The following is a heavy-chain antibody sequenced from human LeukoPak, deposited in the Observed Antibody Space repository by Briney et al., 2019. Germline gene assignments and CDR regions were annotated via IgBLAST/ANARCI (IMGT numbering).Heavy chain of an antibody. CDR3: ARIRTIFGLLQYYFDY. J-gene: IGHJ4*02. D-gene: IGHD3-3*01. CDR1: GASISSYY. V-gene: IGHV4-59*01. Sequence: PSETLSLTCSVSGASISSYYWTWLRQPPGKGLEWIGYIYNSGSTNNNPSLKGRVTITVDTSKNQFSLRLSAVTAADTAVYYCARIRTIFGLLQYYFDYWGQGTLVTVSS. CDR2: IYNSGST.